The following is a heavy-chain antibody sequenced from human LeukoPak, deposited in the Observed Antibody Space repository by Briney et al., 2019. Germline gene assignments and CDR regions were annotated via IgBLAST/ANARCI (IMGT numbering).Heavy chain of an antibody. CDR3: ARDRPYYYGLGTMAYGY. J-gene: IGHJ4*02. CDR2: ISSSGSTI. V-gene: IGHV3-48*03. D-gene: IGHD3-10*01. CDR1: GFTFSSYE. Sequence: GGSLRLSCAASGFTFSSYEMNWFRQAPGKGLEWVSYISSSGSTIYYADSVKGRFTISRDNAKKSLYLQMNSLRAEDTAVYYCARDRPYYYGLGTMAYGYWGQGTLVTVSS.